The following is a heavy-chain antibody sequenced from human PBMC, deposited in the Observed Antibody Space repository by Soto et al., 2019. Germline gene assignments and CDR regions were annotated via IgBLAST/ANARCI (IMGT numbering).Heavy chain of an antibody. CDR2: ISSDGRNK. V-gene: IGHV3-30*18. J-gene: IGHJ6*02. Sequence: QPGGSLRLSCAASGFSFSTYGMHWVRQAPGKGLEWVAVISSDGRNKFYADSVKGRFTVSRDNSKSTLLLQMDSLRAEDTAVYYCAKVKRIAPTDFYHDMDVWGQGTTVTVSS. CDR3: AKVKRIAPTDFYHDMDV. D-gene: IGHD6-13*01. CDR1: GFSFSTYG.